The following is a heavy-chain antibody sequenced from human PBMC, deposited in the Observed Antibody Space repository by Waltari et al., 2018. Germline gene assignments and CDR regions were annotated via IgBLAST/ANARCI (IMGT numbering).Heavy chain of an antibody. V-gene: IGHV4-30-4*08. Sequence: QVQLQESGPGLVKPSQTLSLTCTVSGGSISSGDYYWSWIRPPPGKGLEWIGYIYYSGSTYYNPSLKSRVTISVDTSKNQFSLKLSSVTAADTAVYYCARGLGDFWSGYYPSWFDPWGQGTLVTVSS. CDR3: ARGLGDFWSGYYPSWFDP. CDR1: GGSISSGDYY. D-gene: IGHD3-3*01. CDR2: IYYSGST. J-gene: IGHJ5*02.